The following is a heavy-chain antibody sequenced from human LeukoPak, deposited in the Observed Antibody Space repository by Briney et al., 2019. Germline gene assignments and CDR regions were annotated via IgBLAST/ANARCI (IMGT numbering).Heavy chain of an antibody. CDR1: GFTFNTFA. CDR3: ARESHEGATRAYNWFDP. D-gene: IGHD1-26*01. V-gene: IGHV3-30-3*01. Sequence: GGSLRLSCAATGFTFNTFAMHWVRQAPGKGLEWLGLISYDGDKQIYPASVKGRFSFSRDNSNNTLYLQMNNLRPEDTALYYCARESHEGATRAYNWFDPWGQGTLVTVSS. CDR2: ISYDGDKQ. J-gene: IGHJ5*02.